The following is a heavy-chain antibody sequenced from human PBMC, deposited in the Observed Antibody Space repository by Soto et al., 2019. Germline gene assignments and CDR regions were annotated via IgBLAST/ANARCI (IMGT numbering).Heavy chain of an antibody. D-gene: IGHD6-13*01. CDR2: INAGNGNT. CDR3: AAAIAAASHFDY. CDR1: GYTFTSYA. V-gene: IGHV1-3*01. J-gene: IGHJ4*02. Sequence: ASVKVSCKASGYTFTSYAMHWVRQAPGQRLEWMGWINAGNGNTKYSQKFQGRVTITTDTSTSTAYMELRSLRSDDTAVYYCAAAIAAASHFDYWGQGTLVTVSS.